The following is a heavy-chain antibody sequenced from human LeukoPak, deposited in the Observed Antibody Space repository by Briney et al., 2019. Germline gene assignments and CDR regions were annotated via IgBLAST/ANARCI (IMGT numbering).Heavy chain of an antibody. CDR2: VNESGST. J-gene: IGHJ4*02. CDR3: ARPGWFGELYKGYYFAY. D-gene: IGHD3-10*01. Sequence: SETLSLTCAVYGESFSGYYWSWIRQPPGKGLEWIGEVNESGSTNYNPSLKSRVTISVDTSKNQFSLKLSSVTAADTAVYYCARPGWFGELYKGYYFAYWSQGPLVTVSS. V-gene: IGHV4-34*01. CDR1: GESFSGYY.